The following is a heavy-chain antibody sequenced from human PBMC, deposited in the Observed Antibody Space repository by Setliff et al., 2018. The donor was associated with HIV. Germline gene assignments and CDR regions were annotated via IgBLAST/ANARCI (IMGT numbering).Heavy chain of an antibody. V-gene: IGHV4-61*10. CDR3: ARGKWEGLHHYFFDP. Sequence: ETLSLTCTVSGGYISSGSYHWSWIRQPAGKGLEWIGSISHSGSTYYNPSLKSRVSISLDTSKKQVSLKLNSVTAADTAVYYCARGKWEGLHHYFFDPWGQGTLVTVSS. CDR2: ISHSGST. D-gene: IGHD1-26*01. CDR1: GGYISSGSYH. J-gene: IGHJ5*02.